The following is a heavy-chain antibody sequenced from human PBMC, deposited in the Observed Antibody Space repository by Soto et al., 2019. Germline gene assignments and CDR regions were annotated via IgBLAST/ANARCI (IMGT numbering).Heavy chain of an antibody. Sequence: PETLSHTCTVSAASLSGISYYWGWLRQPPGKGLEWVGSVFFTGNIYYNPSLKSRVTISVDTSRNHLSLIVNSVTAPDTAVYYCPRLPCSGGSCSNPGFDSWGQGALVTIS. D-gene: IGHD2-15*01. V-gene: IGHV4-39*02. CDR1: AASLSGISYY. J-gene: IGHJ4*02. CDR2: VFFTGNI. CDR3: PRLPCSGGSCSNPGFDS.